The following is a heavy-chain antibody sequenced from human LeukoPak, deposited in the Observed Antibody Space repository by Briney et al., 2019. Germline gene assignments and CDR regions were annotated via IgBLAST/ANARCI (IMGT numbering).Heavy chain of an antibody. V-gene: IGHV4-34*01. D-gene: IGHD2-2*01. CDR2: INHSGST. CDR3: ARAPNTSRGMDV. Sequence: SETLSLTCAVYGGSFSGYYWSWIRQPPGKGLEWIGEINHSGSTNYNPSLKSRVTISVETSKNQFSLKLSSVTAADTAVYYCARAPNTSRGMDVWGQGTTVTVSS. J-gene: IGHJ6*02. CDR1: GGSFSGYY.